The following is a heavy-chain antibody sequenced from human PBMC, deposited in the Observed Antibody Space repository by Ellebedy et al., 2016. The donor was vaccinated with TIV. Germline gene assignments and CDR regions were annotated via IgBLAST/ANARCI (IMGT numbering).Heavy chain of an antibody. CDR1: GFIFSDYA. CDR3: ARAIRPGYFYYMDV. V-gene: IGHV3-30-3*01. D-gene: IGHD3-10*01. CDR2: ISYDGSNK. J-gene: IGHJ6*03. Sequence: GESLKISXAASGFIFSDYALHWVRQAPGRGLDWLAVISYDGSNKFYIDSVKGRFTISRDTSKNTLYLEMNSLTTEDTAMYYCARAIRPGYFYYMDVWGEGTTVTVSS.